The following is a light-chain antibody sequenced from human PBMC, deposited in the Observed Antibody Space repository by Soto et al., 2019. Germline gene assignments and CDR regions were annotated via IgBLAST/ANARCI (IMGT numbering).Light chain of an antibody. CDR3: AAWDDSLNGVV. CDR1: SSNIGGNI. J-gene: IGLJ2*01. Sequence: QSVLTQPPSASGTPGQRDTISCSGSSSNIGGNIVNWYQQLPGTAPKLLIFGNDQRPSWVPDRFSGSKSGTSASLAISGLQSEDEANYYCAAWDDSLNGVVFGGGTKVTVL. V-gene: IGLV1-44*01. CDR2: GND.